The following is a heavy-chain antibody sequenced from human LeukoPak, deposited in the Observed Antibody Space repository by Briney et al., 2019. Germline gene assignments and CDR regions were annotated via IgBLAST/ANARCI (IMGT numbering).Heavy chain of an antibody. Sequence: PGGSLRLSCAASGFTFSSYAMSGVRQAPGKGLEWVSAISGSGGSTYYADSVKGRFTISRDNSKNTLYLQMNSLRAEDTAVYYCANLDFGFGTSFDYWGQGTLVTVSS. CDR2: ISGSGGST. CDR3: ANLDFGFGTSFDY. D-gene: IGHD3-10*01. CDR1: GFTFSSYA. V-gene: IGHV3-23*01. J-gene: IGHJ4*02.